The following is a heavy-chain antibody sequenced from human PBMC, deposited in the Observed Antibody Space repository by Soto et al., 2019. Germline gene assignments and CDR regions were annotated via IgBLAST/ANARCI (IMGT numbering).Heavy chain of an antibody. CDR1: GYTFTTFG. V-gene: IGHV1-18*01. J-gene: IGHJ4*02. D-gene: IGHD3-10*01. Sequence: QVQMVQSGAEVKKTGASVRVSCKTSGYTFTTFGINWVRQAPGQGLEWMGCLTAYDGKRNFAQKFQESHTMTMDISTSTGYMDLSGLRSDDTAVYFCARGLAYGDFDYWGRGTQVAVSS. CDR2: LTAYDGKR. CDR3: ARGLAYGDFDY.